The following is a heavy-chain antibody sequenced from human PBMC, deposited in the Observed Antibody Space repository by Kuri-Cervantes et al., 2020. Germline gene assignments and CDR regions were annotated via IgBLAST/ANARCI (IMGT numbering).Heavy chain of an antibody. CDR1: GFTFSSYW. Sequence: GESLKISCAASGFTFSSYWMSWVRQAPGKGLEWVANIGRDGNEKFYVDSVKGRFTISRDNAKNSLYLHMNSLRVDDTAVYFCVREASADWGQGTLVTVSS. J-gene: IGHJ4*02. V-gene: IGHV3-7*01. CDR3: VREASAD. CDR2: IGRDGNEK.